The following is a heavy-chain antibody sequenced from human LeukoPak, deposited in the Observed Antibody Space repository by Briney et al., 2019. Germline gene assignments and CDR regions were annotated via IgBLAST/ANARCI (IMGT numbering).Heavy chain of an antibody. V-gene: IGHV3-64*01. J-gene: IGHJ6*03. CDR3: ARSYASGIHYMDV. Sequence: GGSLILSCAASGFTLSNHAMHWVRQGPGKGLEYVSAISLTGDSTYYANSVKGRFTISRDDSKNTLYLQMGSLQTEDMAVYYCARSYASGIHYMDVWGKGSTVTVS. CDR2: ISLTGDST. CDR1: GFTLSNHA. D-gene: IGHD3-10*01.